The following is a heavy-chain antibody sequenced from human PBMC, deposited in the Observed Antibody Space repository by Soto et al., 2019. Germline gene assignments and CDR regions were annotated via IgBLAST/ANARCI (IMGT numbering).Heavy chain of an antibody. CDR3: AKGGLDYYSYYYMDV. CDR1: GFTFDDYA. J-gene: IGHJ6*03. Sequence: EVQLVESGGGLVQPGRSLRLSCAASGFTFDDYAMHWVRQAPGKGLEWVSGISWNSGSIGYADSVKGRFTISRDNAKNSLYLQMNSLRAEDTALYYCAKGGLDYYSYYYMDVWGKGTTVTVSS. CDR2: ISWNSGSI. V-gene: IGHV3-9*01.